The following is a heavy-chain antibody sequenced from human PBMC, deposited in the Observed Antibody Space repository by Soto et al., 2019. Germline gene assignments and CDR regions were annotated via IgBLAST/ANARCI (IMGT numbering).Heavy chain of an antibody. V-gene: IGHV1-69*06. CDR2: IIPIFGSA. D-gene: IGHD4-4*01. Sequence: SVKVSCKASGGTFGSYGLSWVRQAPGQGLEWMGGIIPIFGSANYAQKFQGRVTITADISTSTAYMELSSLRSEDTAVYSCARESGYSFGPFDYWGQGALVTVSS. CDR3: ARESGYSFGPFDY. CDR1: GGTFGSYG. J-gene: IGHJ4*02.